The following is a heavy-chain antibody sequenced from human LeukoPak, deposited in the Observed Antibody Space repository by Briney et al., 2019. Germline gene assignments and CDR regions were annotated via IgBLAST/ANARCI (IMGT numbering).Heavy chain of an antibody. CDR1: GFTFSNYA. Sequence: GGSLRLSCAASGFTFSNYAMTWVRQAPGKGLEWVSVIYSGGSTYYADSVKGRFTISRDNSKNTLYLQMNSLRAEDTAVYYCARENSVEYYGSGSYYIWFDPWGQGTLVTVSS. D-gene: IGHD3-10*01. CDR2: IYSGGST. V-gene: IGHV3-66*01. CDR3: ARENSVEYYGSGSYYIWFDP. J-gene: IGHJ5*02.